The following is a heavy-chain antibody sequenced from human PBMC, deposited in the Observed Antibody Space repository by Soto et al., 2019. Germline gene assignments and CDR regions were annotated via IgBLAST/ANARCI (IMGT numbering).Heavy chain of an antibody. CDR1: GYTFTSYG. D-gene: IGHD6-25*01. Sequence: ASVKVSCKASGYTFTSYGISWVRQAPGQGLEWMGWISAYNGNTNYAQKLQGRVTMTTDTSTSTAYMELRSLRSDDTAVYYCARDRGHSGIYYYYGMDVWGQGTKVTVSS. CDR3: ARDRGHSGIYYYYGMDV. CDR2: ISAYNGNT. J-gene: IGHJ6*02. V-gene: IGHV1-18*01.